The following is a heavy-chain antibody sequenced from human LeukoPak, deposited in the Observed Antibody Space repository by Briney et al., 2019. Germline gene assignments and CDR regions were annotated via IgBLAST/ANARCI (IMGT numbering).Heavy chain of an antibody. V-gene: IGHV3-74*01. CDR1: GFTFISHW. CDR3: VRGALRDCSYTSCTRGNWFDH. Sequence: GGSLRLSFAASGFTFISHWMHGFGQAPEKGLGGFSHINADVSATYYAASGKGRFTISQNNARNTLYLQMKSRTPEDTGVYLCVRGALRDCSYTSCTRGNWFDHWGQGNLVTVSS. D-gene: IGHD2-2*01. CDR2: INADVSAT. J-gene: IGHJ5*02.